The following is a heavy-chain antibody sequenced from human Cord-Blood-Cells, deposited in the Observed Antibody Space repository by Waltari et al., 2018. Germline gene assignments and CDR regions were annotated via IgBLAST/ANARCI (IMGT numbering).Heavy chain of an antibody. V-gene: IGHV1-2*02. Sequence: QVQLVQSGAEVKKPGASVKVSCKASGYTFTGYYMHWVRQAPGQGLEWMGWSNPNSGGKNYEQKFQGRVTMTRDTSISTAYMELSRLRSDDTAVYYCATPNWRYWYFDLWGRGTLVTVSS. CDR1: GYTFTGYY. CDR2: SNPNSGGK. D-gene: IGHD1-1*01. CDR3: ATPNWRYWYFDL. J-gene: IGHJ2*01.